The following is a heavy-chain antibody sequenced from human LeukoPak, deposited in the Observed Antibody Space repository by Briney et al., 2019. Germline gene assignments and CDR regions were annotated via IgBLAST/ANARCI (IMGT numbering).Heavy chain of an antibody. D-gene: IGHD3-16*02. Sequence: SETLSLTCAVSGYSISSGYCWGWIRQPPGKGLELIGSMCHSGSTYYNPSLKSRVTISVDTSKNQFSLKLSSVTAADTAVYYCARALGGPYDYVWGTYRYPFDYWGQGTLVTVSS. J-gene: IGHJ4*02. V-gene: IGHV4-38-2*01. CDR2: MCHSGST. CDR3: ARALGGPYDYVWGTYRYPFDY. CDR1: GYSISSGYC.